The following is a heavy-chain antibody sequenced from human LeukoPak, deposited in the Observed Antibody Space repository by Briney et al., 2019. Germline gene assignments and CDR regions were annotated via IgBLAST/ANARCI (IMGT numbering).Heavy chain of an antibody. CDR3: ATTRAPSNGRVLYYMDV. Sequence: GGSLRLSCAASGFSFGSYSMNWVRQAPGKALEWVSSIMSSGRNIYYADSVKGRFTISRDNAKNSLYLQLSSLRAEDTAVYYCATTRAPSNGRVLYYMDVWGKGTTVTVSS. D-gene: IGHD3-3*01. CDR2: IMSSGRNI. CDR1: GFSFGSYS. J-gene: IGHJ6*03. V-gene: IGHV3-21*01.